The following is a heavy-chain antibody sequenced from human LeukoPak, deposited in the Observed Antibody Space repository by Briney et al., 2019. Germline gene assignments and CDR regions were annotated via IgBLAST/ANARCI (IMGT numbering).Heavy chain of an antibody. CDR3: ARVGSSSPPNLPYYYYGMDV. V-gene: IGHV1-69*13. CDR2: IIPIFGTA. CDR1: GGTFSSYA. D-gene: IGHD6-6*01. Sequence: SVKVSCKASGGTFSSYAISWVRQAPGQGLEWMGGIIPIFGTANYAQKFQGRVTITADESTSTAYMELSSLRSEDTAVYYCARVGSSSPPNLPYYYYGMDVWGQGTTVTVSS. J-gene: IGHJ6*02.